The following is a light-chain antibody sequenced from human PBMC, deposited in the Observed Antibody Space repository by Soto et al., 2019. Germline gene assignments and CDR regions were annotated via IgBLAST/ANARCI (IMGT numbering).Light chain of an antibody. CDR3: HQYGSSPYT. V-gene: IGKV3-20*01. CDR1: QSVCSSY. CDR2: GAS. Sequence: EIVLTQSPGTLSLSPGERATLSCRASQSVCSSYLAWYQQKPGQAPRLLIYGASSRATGIPDRFSGSGSGTDFTLTISRLEPEDFAVYYCHQYGSSPYTFGQGTKLEIK. J-gene: IGKJ2*01.